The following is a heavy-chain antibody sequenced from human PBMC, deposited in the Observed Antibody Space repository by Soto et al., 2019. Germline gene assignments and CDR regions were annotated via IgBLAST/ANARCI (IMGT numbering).Heavy chain of an antibody. J-gene: IGHJ4*02. CDR2: IWYDGSNK. D-gene: IGHD5-18*01. V-gene: IGHV3-33*01. Sequence: GGSLRLSCAASGFTFSSYGMHWVRQAPGKGLEWVAVIWYDGSNKYYADSVKGRFTISRDNSKNTLYLQMNSLRAEDTAVYYCARDLGGVDTAKDFDYWGQGTLVTVSS. CDR3: ARDLGGVDTAKDFDY. CDR1: GFTFSSYG.